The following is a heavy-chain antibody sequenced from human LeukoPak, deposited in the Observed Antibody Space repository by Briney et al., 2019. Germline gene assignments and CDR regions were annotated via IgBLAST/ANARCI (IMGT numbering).Heavy chain of an antibody. CDR1: GLTFSSYS. CDR3: ARDLIRYFDY. D-gene: IGHD3-16*01. J-gene: IGHJ4*02. Sequence: GGSLRRDCAASGLTFSSYSMNWVRQAPGKGLEWVSYISSSSTTIYYADSVKGRFTISRENAKNSLYLQMNSLRIELRAVYYCARDLIRYFDYWGKGTLVTVSS. V-gene: IGHV3-48*01. CDR2: ISSSSTTI.